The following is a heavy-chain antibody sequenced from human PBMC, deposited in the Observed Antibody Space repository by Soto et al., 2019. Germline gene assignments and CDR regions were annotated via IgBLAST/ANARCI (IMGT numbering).Heavy chain of an antibody. CDR2: IYYSGST. Sequence: QVQLQESGPGLVKPSETLSLTCTVSGGSISSYYWSWIRQPPGKGLEWIGYIYYSGSTNYNPSLKSRVTISVDTSKNQVSLILSSVTAADTAVYYCARSPGYYFDYWGQGTLVTVSS. J-gene: IGHJ4*02. D-gene: IGHD2-2*01. CDR1: GGSISSYY. CDR3: ARSPGYYFDY. V-gene: IGHV4-59*01.